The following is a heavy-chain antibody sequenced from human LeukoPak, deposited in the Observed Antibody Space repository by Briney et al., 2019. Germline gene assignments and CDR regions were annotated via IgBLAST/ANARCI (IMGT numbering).Heavy chain of an antibody. CDR1: GFTFDDYA. CDR3: AKPITGGIPDDALDI. Sequence: TGGSLRLSCAASGFTFDDYAMHWVRQAPGKGLEWVSLISGDGGSTYYADSVKGRFTISRDNSKNSLYLQMNSLRTEDTALYYCAKPITGGIPDDALDIWGQGTMVTVSS. J-gene: IGHJ3*02. CDR2: ISGDGGST. D-gene: IGHD1-14*01. V-gene: IGHV3-43*02.